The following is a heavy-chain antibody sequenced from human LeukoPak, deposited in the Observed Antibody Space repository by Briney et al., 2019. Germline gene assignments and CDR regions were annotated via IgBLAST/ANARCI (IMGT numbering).Heavy chain of an antibody. CDR3: AREDHVVVPAAMRQYYYYYMDV. CDR2: IYYSGST. CDR1: GGSISSGGYY. V-gene: IGHV4-31*03. Sequence: TLSLTCTVSGGSISSGGYYWSWIRQHPGKGLEWIGYIYYSGSTYYNPSLKSRVTISVDTSKNQFSLKLSSVTAADTAVYYCAREDHVVVPAAMRQYYYYYMDVWGKGTTVTVSS. J-gene: IGHJ6*03. D-gene: IGHD2-2*01.